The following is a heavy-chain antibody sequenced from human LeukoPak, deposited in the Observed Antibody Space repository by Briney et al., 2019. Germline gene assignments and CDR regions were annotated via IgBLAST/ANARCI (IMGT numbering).Heavy chain of an antibody. D-gene: IGHD3-22*01. Sequence: PGGSLRLSCAASGFTFSRYWMTWVRQAPGKGLEWVANIKEDGSETNYVDSMKGRFTISRDNAKNSLYLQMNSLRAEDTAIYYCARYYYNNDGYSGDAFDIWGQGTMVTVSS. V-gene: IGHV3-7*01. CDR3: ARYYYNNDGYSGDAFDI. J-gene: IGHJ3*02. CDR1: GFTFSRYW. CDR2: IKEDGSET.